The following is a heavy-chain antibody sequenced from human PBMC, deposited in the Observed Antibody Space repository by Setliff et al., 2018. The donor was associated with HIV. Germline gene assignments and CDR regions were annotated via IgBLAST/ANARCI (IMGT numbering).Heavy chain of an antibody. Sequence: SSETLSLTCSVSDSGTYYWSWIRQPAGKGLEWIGRVSSRGDTNYNPSLKSQVTMSVDTSKNQFSLKLTSVTASDTAVYYCARAAAGNTGPFDLWGQGSPVTVS. CDR3: ARAAAGNTGPFDL. CDR2: VSSRGDT. J-gene: IGHJ4*02. D-gene: IGHD4-17*01. V-gene: IGHV4-4*07. CDR1: DSGTYY.